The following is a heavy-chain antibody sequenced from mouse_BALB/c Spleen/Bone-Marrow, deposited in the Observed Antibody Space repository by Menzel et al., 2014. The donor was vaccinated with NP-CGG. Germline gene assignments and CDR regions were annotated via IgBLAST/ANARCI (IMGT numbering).Heavy chain of an antibody. J-gene: IGHJ3*01. D-gene: IGHD2-4*01. CDR1: GFSLTSYG. CDR3: ARGLYYDYEFAY. Sequence: QVQLQQSGPGLVQPSQSLSITCTVSGFSLTSYGVHWVRQSPGKGLEWLGVIWSGGSTYYNAAFISRLSISKDNSKSQVFFKMNSLQANDTAIYYCARGLYYDYEFAYWGQGTLVTVSA. V-gene: IGHV2-2*02. CDR2: IWSGGST.